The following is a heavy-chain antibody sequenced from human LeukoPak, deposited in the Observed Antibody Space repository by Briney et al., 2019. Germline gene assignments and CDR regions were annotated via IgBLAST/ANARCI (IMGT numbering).Heavy chain of an antibody. CDR3: ARGVQGWFAP. CDR2: ISHIGTT. V-gene: IGHV4-31*03. J-gene: IGHJ5*02. Sequence: SETLSLTCTVSGDSISSGAYYWTWVRQYPGTGLEWNGYISHIGTTYNNPSLKSRVSISVDTSRNQLSLRLTSVTAADTAVYYCARGVQGWFAPWGQGTLVTVSS. D-gene: IGHD3-10*01. CDR1: GDSISSGAYY.